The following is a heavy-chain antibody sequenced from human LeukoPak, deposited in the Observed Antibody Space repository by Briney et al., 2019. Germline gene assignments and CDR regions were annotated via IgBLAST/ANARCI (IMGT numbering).Heavy chain of an antibody. Sequence: GESLKISCKGSGYSFTTQWIGWVRQMPGKGLEWMGIIYPDDSDTRYSPSFQGQVTISADKSISTAYLQWSSLKASDTAMYYCARQSRDGYNSIDYWGQGTLVTVSS. V-gene: IGHV5-51*01. CDR3: ARQSRDGYNSIDY. CDR1: GYSFTTQW. CDR2: IYPDDSDT. D-gene: IGHD5-24*01. J-gene: IGHJ4*02.